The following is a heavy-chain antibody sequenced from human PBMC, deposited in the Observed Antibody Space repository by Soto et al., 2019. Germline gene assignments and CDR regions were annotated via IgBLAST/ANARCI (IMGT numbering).Heavy chain of an antibody. CDR2: IFGSGGST. D-gene: IGHD2-2*01. CDR1: GFTFSSYA. CDR3: AKPNLYCSSTSCCDY. J-gene: IGHJ4*02. Sequence: PGGSLRLSCAASGFTFSSYAMSWVRQAPGKGLEWVSAIFGSGGSTYYADSVKGRFTISRDNSKNTLYLQMNSLRAEDTAVYYCAKPNLYCSSTSCCDYWGQGTLVTVSS. V-gene: IGHV3-23*01.